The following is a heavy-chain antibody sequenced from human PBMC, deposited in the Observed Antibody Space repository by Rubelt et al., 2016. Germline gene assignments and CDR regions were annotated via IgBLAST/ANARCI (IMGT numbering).Heavy chain of an antibody. Sequence: QVQLVQSGAEVKKPGASVKVSCKASGYTFTSYGISWVRQAPGQGLEWMGWISAYNGNTNYAQKRQGRVTMSTGTATGTGYMERRSLRSDDTAVYYGARDPTTRFTSTGWFDPWGQGTLVTVSS. D-gene: IGHD5-12*01. V-gene: IGHV1-18*01. CDR3: ARDPTTRFTSTGWFDP. J-gene: IGHJ5*02. CDR1: GYTFTSYG. CDR2: ISAYNGNT.